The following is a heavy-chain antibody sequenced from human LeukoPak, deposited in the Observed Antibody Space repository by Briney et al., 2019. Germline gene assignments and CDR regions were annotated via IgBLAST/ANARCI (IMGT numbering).Heavy chain of an antibody. D-gene: IGHD3-22*01. CDR1: GFTFSSYW. J-gene: IGHJ4*02. CDR3: ARDHYYRGMADY. V-gene: IGHV3-7*01. CDR2: IKQDGSEK. Sequence: PGGTLRLSCAASGFTFSSYWMSWVRQAQGTGLERVANIKQDGSEKYYVDSVKGRFTISRDNAKNSLYLQMNSLRAEDTAVYYCARDHYYRGMADYWGQGTLVTVSS.